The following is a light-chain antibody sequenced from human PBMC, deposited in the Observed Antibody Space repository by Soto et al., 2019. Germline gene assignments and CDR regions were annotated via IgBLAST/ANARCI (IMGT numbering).Light chain of an antibody. CDR1: QSVNSSY. Sequence: EIALTQSPGTLSLSPGERATHTCRASQSVNSSYLAWYQQKPGQAPRLLIYGASSRATGIPDRFSGSGSGTDFTLTISRLEPEDFAVYYCQQYGSSPRTFGQGTKVEIK. J-gene: IGKJ1*01. CDR2: GAS. V-gene: IGKV3-20*01. CDR3: QQYGSSPRT.